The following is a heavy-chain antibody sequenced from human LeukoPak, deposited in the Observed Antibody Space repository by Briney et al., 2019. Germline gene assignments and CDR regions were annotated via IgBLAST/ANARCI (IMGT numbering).Heavy chain of an antibody. CDR3: ATSRGYFFRWFQH. CDR1: GLTFSNYE. Sequence: PGGSLRLSCSASGLTFSNYEMNSVRQAPGKGLEWVSYIASSGSTIYYADSVKGRFTISRDNAKSSLYLQMNSLRADDTAVYYCATSRGYFFRWFQHWGQGTLVTVSS. D-gene: IGHD3-22*01. V-gene: IGHV3-48*03. J-gene: IGHJ1*01. CDR2: IASSGSTI.